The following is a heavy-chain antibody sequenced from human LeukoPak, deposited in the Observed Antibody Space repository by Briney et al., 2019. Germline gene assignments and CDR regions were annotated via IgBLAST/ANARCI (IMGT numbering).Heavy chain of an antibody. CDR1: GFTFGDYA. D-gene: IGHD3-10*01. CDR3: TRVGGSGSYPYYYYYMDV. J-gene: IGHJ6*03. CDR2: IRSKAYGGTT. Sequence: GGSLRLSCTASGFTFGDYAMSWFRQAPGKGLEWVGFIRSKAYGGTTEYAASVKGRFTISRDDSKSIAYLQMNSLKTEDTAVYYCTRVGGSGSYPYYYYYMDVWGKGTTVTVSS. V-gene: IGHV3-49*03.